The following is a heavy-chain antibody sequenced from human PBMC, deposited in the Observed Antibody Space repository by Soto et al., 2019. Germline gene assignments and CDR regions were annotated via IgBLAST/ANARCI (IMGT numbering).Heavy chain of an antibody. Sequence: GGSLRLSCAASGFTFSSYAMHWVRQAPGKGLEWVAVISYDGSNKYYADSAKGRFTISRDNSKNTLYLQMNSLRAEDTAVYYCARDLYYYDSSGYPLWGYFDYWGQGTLVTVSS. V-gene: IGHV3-30-3*01. CDR2: ISYDGSNK. J-gene: IGHJ4*02. CDR3: ARDLYYYDSSGYPLWGYFDY. CDR1: GFTFSSYA. D-gene: IGHD3-22*01.